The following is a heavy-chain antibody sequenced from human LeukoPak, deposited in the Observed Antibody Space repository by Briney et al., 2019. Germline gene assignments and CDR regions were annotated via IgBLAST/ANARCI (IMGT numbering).Heavy chain of an antibody. CDR1: GYTFTSYD. V-gene: IGHV1-8*03. D-gene: IGHD3-3*01. CDR3: ARSPLRRSTIFGVVIMDYYMDV. J-gene: IGHJ6*03. Sequence: GASVKVSCKASGYTFTSYDINWVRQATGQGLEWMGWMNPNCGNTGYAQKFQGRVTITRNTSISTAYMELSSLRSEDTAVYYCARSPLRRSTIFGVVIMDYYMDVWGKGTTVTVSS. CDR2: MNPNCGNT.